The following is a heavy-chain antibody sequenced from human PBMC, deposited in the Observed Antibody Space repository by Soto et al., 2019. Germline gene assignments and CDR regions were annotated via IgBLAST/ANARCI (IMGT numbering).Heavy chain of an antibody. J-gene: IGHJ3*02. Sequence: GGSLRLSCAASGFTFSSYSMNWVRQAPGKGLEWVSSISSSSSYIYYADSVKGRFTISRDNAKNSLYLQMNSLRAEDTAVYYCARDLNIAVAGTPVRGAFDIWGQGTMVTVSS. CDR3: ARDLNIAVAGTPVRGAFDI. V-gene: IGHV3-21*01. D-gene: IGHD6-19*01. CDR2: ISSSSSYI. CDR1: GFTFSSYS.